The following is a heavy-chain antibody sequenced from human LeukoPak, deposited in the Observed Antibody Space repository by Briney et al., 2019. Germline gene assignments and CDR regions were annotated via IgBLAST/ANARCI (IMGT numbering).Heavy chain of an antibody. CDR2: ISSSSSTI. J-gene: IGHJ6*03. CDR3: ARVGDYYMDV. CDR1: GFTFSSYG. V-gene: IGHV3-48*01. Sequence: GGSLRLPCAASGFTFSSYGMNWVRQAPGKGLEWVSYISSSSSTIDYADSVKGRFTISRDNAKNSLYLQMNSLRAEDTAVYYCARVGDYYMDVWAKGTTVTVSS.